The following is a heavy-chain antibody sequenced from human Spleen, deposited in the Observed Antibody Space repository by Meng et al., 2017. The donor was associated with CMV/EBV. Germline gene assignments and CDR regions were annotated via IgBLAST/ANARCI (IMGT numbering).Heavy chain of an antibody. J-gene: IGHJ4*02. D-gene: IGHD3-10*01. Sequence: SETLSLTCTVSGGSISSSSYYWGWIRQPPGKGLEWIGYIYYSGSTNYNPSLKSRVTISVDTTKNQFSLKLSSVTAADTAVYYCARHSYGSGSYIMYYFDYWGQGTLVTVSS. V-gene: IGHV4-61*05. CDR3: ARHSYGSGSYIMYYFDY. CDR1: GGSISSSSYY. CDR2: IYYSGST.